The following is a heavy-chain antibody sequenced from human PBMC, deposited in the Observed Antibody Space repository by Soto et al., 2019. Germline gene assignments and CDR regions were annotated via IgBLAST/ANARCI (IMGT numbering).Heavy chain of an antibody. J-gene: IGHJ4*02. D-gene: IGHD3-22*01. V-gene: IGHV1-3*01. CDR2: INAGNGNT. Sequence: QVQLVQSGAEVKKPGASVKVSCKASGYTFTSYAMHWVRQAPGQRLEWMGWINAGNGNTKYSQKFQGRVTITRDTSASTAYMELSSLRSEDTAVYYCARVYYYDSSGYGPLDYWGQGTLVTASS. CDR1: GYTFTSYA. CDR3: ARVYYYDSSGYGPLDY.